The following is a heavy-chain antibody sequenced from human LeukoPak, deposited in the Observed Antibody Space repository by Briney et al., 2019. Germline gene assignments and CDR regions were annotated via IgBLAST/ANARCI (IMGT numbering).Heavy chain of an antibody. CDR1: GGSISSGSYY. Sequence: SETLSLTCTVSGGSISSGSYYWSWIRQPAGKGLEWIGRIFTSGSTDYNPSLKSRVTISVDTSKNQFSLKLSSVTAADTAVYYCARAGDGYKFDYWGQGTLVTVSS. V-gene: IGHV4-61*02. CDR3: ARAGDGYKFDY. D-gene: IGHD5-24*01. J-gene: IGHJ4*02. CDR2: IFTSGST.